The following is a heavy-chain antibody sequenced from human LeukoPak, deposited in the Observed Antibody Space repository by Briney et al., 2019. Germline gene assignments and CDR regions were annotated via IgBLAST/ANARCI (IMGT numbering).Heavy chain of an antibody. D-gene: IGHD3-9*01. CDR1: GGSISSYY. CDR2: IYYSGNT. Sequence: SETLSLTCTVSGGSISSYYWSWIRQPPGKGLEWIGYIYYSGNTNYNPSLKSRVTISVDTSKNQFSLKLSSVTAADTAVYYCARWDYDILIGYSCFDYWGQGTLVTVSS. J-gene: IGHJ4*02. CDR3: ARWDYDILIGYSCFDY. V-gene: IGHV4-59*01.